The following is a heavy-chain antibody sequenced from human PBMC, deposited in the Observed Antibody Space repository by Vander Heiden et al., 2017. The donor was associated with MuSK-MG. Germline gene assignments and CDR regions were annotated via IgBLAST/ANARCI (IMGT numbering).Heavy chain of an antibody. J-gene: IGHJ3*02. Sequence: QVQLVQSGAEVKKPGSSVKVSCKASGGTFSSYAISWVRQAPGQGLEWMGGIIPIFGTANYAQKFQGRVTITADESTSTAYMELSSLRSEDTAVYYCARDQNRITMIVVVPPYHAFDIWGQGTMVTVSS. CDR1: GGTFSSYA. CDR3: ARDQNRITMIVVVPPYHAFDI. CDR2: IIPIFGTA. V-gene: IGHV1-69*01. D-gene: IGHD3-22*01.